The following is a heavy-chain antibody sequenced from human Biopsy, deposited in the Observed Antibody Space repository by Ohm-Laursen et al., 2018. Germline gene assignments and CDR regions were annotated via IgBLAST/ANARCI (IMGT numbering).Heavy chain of an antibody. CDR3: ARVLLPAAAVHYGMDV. V-gene: IGHV3-21*01. CDR2: ISSSSNFI. Sequence: SLRLSCSAPGLTFSRYSMHWVRQAPGKGLEWVSSISSSSNFIYYGDSVKGRFTISRDNAKNSLYLQMNSLRAEDTAVYYCARVLLPAAAVHYGMDVWGQGTTVTVSS. J-gene: IGHJ6*02. CDR1: GLTFSRYS. D-gene: IGHD2-2*01.